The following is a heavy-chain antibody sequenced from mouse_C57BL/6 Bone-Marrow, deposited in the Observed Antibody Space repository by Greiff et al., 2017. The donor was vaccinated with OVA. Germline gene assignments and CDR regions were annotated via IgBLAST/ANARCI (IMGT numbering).Heavy chain of an antibody. V-gene: IGHV1-5*01. Sequence: EVQVVESGTVLARPGASVKMSCKTSGYTFTSYWMHWVKQRPGQGLEWIGAIYPGNSDTSYNQKFKGKAKLTAVTSASTAYMELSSLTNEDSAVYYCTRYYGSSPYYFDYWGQGTTLTVSS. CDR3: TRYYGSSPYYFDY. CDR1: GYTFTSYW. J-gene: IGHJ2*01. CDR2: IYPGNSDT. D-gene: IGHD1-1*01.